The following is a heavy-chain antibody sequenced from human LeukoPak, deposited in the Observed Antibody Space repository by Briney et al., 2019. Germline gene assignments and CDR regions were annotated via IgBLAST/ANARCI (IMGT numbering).Heavy chain of an antibody. CDR3: AKSRITMIVVDGYFDL. Sequence: PGGSLRLSCAASGFTFSSYAMSWVRQAPGKGLEWVSAISGSGGSTYYADSVKGRFTISRDNSKNTLYLQMNSLRAEDTAVYYCAKSRITMIVVDGYFDLWGRGTLVTVSS. V-gene: IGHV3-23*01. J-gene: IGHJ2*01. CDR1: GFTFSSYA. D-gene: IGHD3-22*01. CDR2: ISGSGGST.